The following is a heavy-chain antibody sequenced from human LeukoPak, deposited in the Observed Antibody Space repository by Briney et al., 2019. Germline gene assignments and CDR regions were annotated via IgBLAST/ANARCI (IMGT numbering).Heavy chain of an antibody. CDR1: GGSISSSSYS. CDR3: ARHTYSGYDYPFDY. V-gene: IGHV4-39*01. J-gene: IGHJ4*02. D-gene: IGHD5-12*01. Sequence: SETLSLTCTVSGGSISSSSYSWGWIRQPPGKGLEWIGSIYYSGRTYYNPSLKSRVTISVDTSKNQFSLKLTSVTAADTAVYFCARHTYSGYDYPFDYWGQGTLVTVSS. CDR2: IYYSGRT.